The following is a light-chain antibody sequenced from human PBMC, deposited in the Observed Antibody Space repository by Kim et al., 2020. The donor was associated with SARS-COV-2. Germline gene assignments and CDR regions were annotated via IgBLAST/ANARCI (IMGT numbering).Light chain of an antibody. CDR1: QSVSSSY. CDR2: GAS. J-gene: IGKJ4*01. V-gene: IGKV3-20*01. CDR3: QQYGSSPLT. Sequence: LAPGERGTLSCRARQSVSSSYLAWYQQKPGQAPRLLIYGASRRATGIPDRFNGSGSGTDFTLTISRLEPEDFAVYYCQQYGSSPLTFGGGTKLEI.